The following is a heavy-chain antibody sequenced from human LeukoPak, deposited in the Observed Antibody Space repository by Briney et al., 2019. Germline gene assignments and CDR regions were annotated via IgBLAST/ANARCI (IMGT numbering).Heavy chain of an antibody. CDR2: IYHSGST. CDR1: GGSISSGGYS. J-gene: IGHJ4*02. Sequence: PSETLSLTCAVSGGSISSGGYSWSWIRQPPGKGQEWIGYIYHSGSTYYNPSLKSRVTISVDRSKNQFSLKLSSVTAADTAVYYCARFYYDSSGYYYVAGPGTGLFDYWGQGTLVTVSS. CDR3: ARFYYDSSGYYYVAGPGTGLFDY. V-gene: IGHV4-30-2*01. D-gene: IGHD3-22*01.